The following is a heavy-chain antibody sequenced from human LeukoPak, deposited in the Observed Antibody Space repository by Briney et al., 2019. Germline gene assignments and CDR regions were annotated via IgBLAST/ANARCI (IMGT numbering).Heavy chain of an antibody. CDR1: GYSISSGYY. V-gene: IGHV4-38-2*02. CDR3: ARGGITMVRGARGWFDP. J-gene: IGHJ5*02. Sequence: KPSETLSLTCTVSGYSISSGYYWGWIRQPPGKGLEWIGSIYHSGSTYYNPSLKSRVTISVDTSKNQFSLKLSSVTAADTAVYYCARGGITMVRGARGWFDPWGQGTLVTISS. CDR2: IYHSGST. D-gene: IGHD3-10*01.